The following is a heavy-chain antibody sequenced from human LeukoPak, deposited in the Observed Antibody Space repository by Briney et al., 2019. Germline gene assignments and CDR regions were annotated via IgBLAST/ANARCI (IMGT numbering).Heavy chain of an antibody. D-gene: IGHD4-23*01. Sequence: SETLSLTCAVYGGSLSGYYWSWIRQPPGKGLEWIGEINHSGSTNYNPSLKSRVTISVDTSKNQFSLKLSSVTAADTAVYYCARLGGGNSTGGVDYWGQGTLVTVSS. CDR1: GGSLSGYY. CDR3: ARLGGGNSTGGVDY. J-gene: IGHJ4*02. CDR2: INHSGST. V-gene: IGHV4-34*01.